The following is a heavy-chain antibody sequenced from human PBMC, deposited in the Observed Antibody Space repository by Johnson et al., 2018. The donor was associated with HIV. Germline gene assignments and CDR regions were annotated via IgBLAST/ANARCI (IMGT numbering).Heavy chain of an antibody. CDR1: GFTFTSYA. CDR3: ATGVGAKTLTDAFDI. D-gene: IGHD1-26*01. Sequence: QVQLVESGGGLVQPGESLKLSCAASGFTFTSYAMHWVRQAPGKGLEWVAVVSYDGSNKYYADSVKGRFTISRDNSKNTLYLQMNSLRAEDTAVYYCATGVGAKTLTDAFDIWGQGTMVTVSS. CDR2: VSYDGSNK. V-gene: IGHV3-30*14. J-gene: IGHJ3*02.